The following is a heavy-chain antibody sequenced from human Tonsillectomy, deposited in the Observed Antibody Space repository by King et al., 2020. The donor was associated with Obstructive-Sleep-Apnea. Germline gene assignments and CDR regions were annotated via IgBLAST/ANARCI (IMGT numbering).Heavy chain of an antibody. D-gene: IGHD1-1*01. Sequence: VQLVESGGGLVQPGGSLRLSCVVSGFTFSSSWMAWFRQAPGKGLEWVANIEDNGREKSDVDSVRGRYTISRDNAKNSLFLQMTNLRAEDTAVYYCARHQDWKFEYWGQGTLVTVSS. CDR1: GFTFSSSW. CDR2: IEDNGREK. V-gene: IGHV3-7*03. J-gene: IGHJ4*02. CDR3: ARHQDWKFEY.